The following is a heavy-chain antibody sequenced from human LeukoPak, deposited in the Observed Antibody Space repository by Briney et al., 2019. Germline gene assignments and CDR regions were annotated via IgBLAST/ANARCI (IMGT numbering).Heavy chain of an antibody. D-gene: IGHD3-22*01. CDR3: ASLSGSRRYGMDV. V-gene: IGHV3-48*03. J-gene: IGHJ6*02. CDR2: ISSSGSTI. CDR1: GFTFSSYE. Sequence: SGGSLRLSCAASGFTFSSYEMNWVRQAPGKGLEWVSYISSSGSTIYYADSVKGRFTISRDNAKNSLYLQMNSLRAEDTAVYYCASLSGSRRYGMDVWGQGTTVTVSS.